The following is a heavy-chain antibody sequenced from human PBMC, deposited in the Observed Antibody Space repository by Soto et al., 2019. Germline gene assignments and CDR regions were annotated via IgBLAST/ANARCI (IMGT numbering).Heavy chain of an antibody. CDR1: GFSFNIYA. J-gene: IGHJ4*02. Sequence: GGSLRLSCAASGFSFNIYAMSWVRQAPGKGLEWVSGISGSGDRTHYVDSVKGRFTISRDNVMNTLYLQMNSLRAEDTAVYYCAKASTYEYVWGSFRYYFDYWGQGALVTVSS. D-gene: IGHD3-16*02. CDR3: AKASTYEYVWGSFRYYFDY. CDR2: ISGSGDRT. V-gene: IGHV3-23*01.